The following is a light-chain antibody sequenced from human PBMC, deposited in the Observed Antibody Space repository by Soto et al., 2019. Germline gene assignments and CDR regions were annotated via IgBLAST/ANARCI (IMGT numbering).Light chain of an antibody. J-gene: IGLJ1*01. CDR3: ASFRSGTILV. Sequence: QSVLTQPASVSGSPGQSITISCTGTSSDIGNYDYVSWYQHSPGKAPRLLIYEVNNRPSGVSKRFSGSKAGNTASLTISGLLDDDEADYFCASFRSGTILVFGSGTKVTVL. V-gene: IGLV2-14*01. CDR2: EVN. CDR1: SSDIGNYDY.